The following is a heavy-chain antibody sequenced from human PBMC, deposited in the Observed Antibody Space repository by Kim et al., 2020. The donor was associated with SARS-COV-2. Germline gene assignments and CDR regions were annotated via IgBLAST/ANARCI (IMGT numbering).Heavy chain of an antibody. D-gene: IGHD3-22*01. CDR1: GFTFSSYA. J-gene: IGHJ5*02. Sequence: GGSLRLSCSASGFTFSSYAMHWVRQAPGKGLEYVSAISSNGGSTYYADSVKGRFTISRDNSKNTLYLQMSSLRAEDTAVYYCVKGSVVVITAVRSPGGWFDPWGQGTLVTVSS. CDR3: VKGSVVVITAVRSPGGWFDP. CDR2: ISSNGGST. V-gene: IGHV3-64D*09.